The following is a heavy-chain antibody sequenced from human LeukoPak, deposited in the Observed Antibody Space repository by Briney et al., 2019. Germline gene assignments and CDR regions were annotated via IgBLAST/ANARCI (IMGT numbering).Heavy chain of an antibody. CDR3: ALNLDIVVVPAALGGYYMDV. CDR1: GFTFDDYA. V-gene: IGHV3-9*01. J-gene: IGHJ6*03. D-gene: IGHD2-2*01. CDR2: ISWNSGSI. Sequence: PGGSLRLSCVASGFTFDDYAMHWVRQAPGKGLEWVSGISWNSGSIGYADSVKGRFTISRDNAKNSLYLQMNSLRAEDTALYYCALNLDIVVVPAALGGYYMDVWGKGTTVTVSS.